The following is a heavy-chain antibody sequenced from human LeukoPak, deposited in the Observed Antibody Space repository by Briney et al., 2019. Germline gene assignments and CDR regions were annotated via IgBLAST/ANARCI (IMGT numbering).Heavy chain of an antibody. CDR1: GYTFTCYG. CDR3: ARDGVYYDSSGNFDY. Sequence: ASAKVSCKASGYTFTCYGISWVRQAPGQGLEWMGWISAYNGNTNYAQKLQGRVTMTTDTSTSTAYMELRSLRSDDTAVYYCARDGVYYDSSGNFDYWGQGALVTVSS. V-gene: IGHV1-18*01. J-gene: IGHJ4*02. CDR2: ISAYNGNT. D-gene: IGHD3-22*01.